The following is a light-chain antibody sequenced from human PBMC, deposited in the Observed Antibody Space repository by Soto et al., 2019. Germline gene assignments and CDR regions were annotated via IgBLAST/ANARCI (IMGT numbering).Light chain of an antibody. CDR2: DVS. CDR1: SSDVGGYNY. Sequence: QSVLTQPASVSGSPGLSITISCTSTSSDVGGYNYVSWYQQHPGKAPKLMIYDVSNRPSGVSNRFSGSKSGNTASLTISGLQAEDEADYYCSSYTSSSTPPYVFGIGTKVTVL. J-gene: IGLJ1*01. CDR3: SSYTSSSTPPYV. V-gene: IGLV2-14*01.